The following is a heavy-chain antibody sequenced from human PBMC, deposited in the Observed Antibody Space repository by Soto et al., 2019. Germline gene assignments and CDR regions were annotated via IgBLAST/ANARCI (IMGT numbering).Heavy chain of an antibody. CDR3: AKESYDFWSGGGDDY. Sequence: QVQLVESGGGVVQTGRSLRLSCAASGFTFSSYGMHWVRQAPGKGLEWVAVISYDGSNKYYADSVKGRFTISRDNSKNTLYLQMNSLRAEDTAVYYCAKESYDFWSGGGDDYWGQGTLVTVSS. D-gene: IGHD3-3*01. CDR1: GFTFSSYG. J-gene: IGHJ4*02. CDR2: ISYDGSNK. V-gene: IGHV3-30*18.